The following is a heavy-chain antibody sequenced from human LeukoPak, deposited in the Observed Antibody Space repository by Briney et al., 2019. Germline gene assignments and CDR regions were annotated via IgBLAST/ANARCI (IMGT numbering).Heavy chain of an antibody. Sequence: PGGSLRLSCAASGFTFSSYAMSWVRQAPGKGLEWVSSISSSSSYIYYADSVKGRFTISRDNAKNSLYLQMNSLRAEDTAVYYCASFAYCSGGSCSPSHYYYYMDVWGKGTTVTISS. V-gene: IGHV3-21*01. J-gene: IGHJ6*03. CDR3: ASFAYCSGGSCSPSHYYYYMDV. CDR2: ISSSSSYI. CDR1: GFTFSSYA. D-gene: IGHD2-15*01.